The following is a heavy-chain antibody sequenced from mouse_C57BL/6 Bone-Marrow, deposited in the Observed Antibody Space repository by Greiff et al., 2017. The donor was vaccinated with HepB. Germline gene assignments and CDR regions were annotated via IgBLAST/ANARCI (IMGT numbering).Heavy chain of an antibody. CDR3: AKLLYWYFDV. D-gene: IGHD1-1*01. CDR1: GYTFTSYG. Sequence: QVQLQQSGAELARPGASVKLSCKASGYTFTSYGISWVKQRTGQGLEWIGEIYPRSGNTYYNEKFKGKATLTADKSSSTAYMELRSLISEDSAVYFCAKLLYWYFDVWGTGTTVTVSS. V-gene: IGHV1-81*01. CDR2: IYPRSGNT. J-gene: IGHJ1*03.